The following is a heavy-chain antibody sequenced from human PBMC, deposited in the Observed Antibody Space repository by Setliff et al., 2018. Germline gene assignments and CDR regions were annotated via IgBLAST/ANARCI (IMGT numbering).Heavy chain of an antibody. CDR1: GLTFNSYV. V-gene: IGHV3-23*01. J-gene: IGHJ4*02. Sequence: GGSLRLSCAASGLTFNSYVMSWVRQAPGKGLEWVSTVSVSGDNTYYTDSVKGRFTTSRDNSKNTLSLQMSSLRTEDTAIYFCAGQGPIFGSGLIPGFDQWGQGTMVTVSS. CDR3: AGQGPIFGSGLIPGFDQ. CDR2: VSVSGDNT. D-gene: IGHD3-3*01.